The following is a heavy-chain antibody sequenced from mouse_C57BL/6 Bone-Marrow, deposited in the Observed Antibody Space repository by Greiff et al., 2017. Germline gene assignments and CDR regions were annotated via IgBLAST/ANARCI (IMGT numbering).Heavy chain of an antibody. V-gene: IGHV1-72*01. J-gene: IGHJ2*01. CDR1: GYTFTSYW. CDR2: IDPNSGGT. CDR3: ARDYYGSSGLFYFDY. D-gene: IGHD1-1*01. Sequence: QVQLQQPGAELVKPGASVKLSCKASGYTFTSYWMHWVKQRPGRGLEWIGRIDPNSGGTKYNEKFKSKATLTVDTPSSTAYMQLSSLTSEDSAVYYCARDYYGSSGLFYFDYWGQGTTLTVSS.